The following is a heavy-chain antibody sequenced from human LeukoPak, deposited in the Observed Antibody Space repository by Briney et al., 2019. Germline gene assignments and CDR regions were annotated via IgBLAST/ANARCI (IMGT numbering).Heavy chain of an antibody. CDR1: GFSFSHFW. Sequence: GGSLGLSCAASGFSFSHFWMHWVRQAPGKGLVWISRIKGDGISTNYADPVKGRFTISRDNAKNTVYLQMNSLRAEDTAVYYCAKDLHEIAADYWGQGTLVTVAS. J-gene: IGHJ4*02. CDR3: AKDLHEIAADY. D-gene: IGHD2-21*01. V-gene: IGHV3-74*01. CDR2: IKGDGIST.